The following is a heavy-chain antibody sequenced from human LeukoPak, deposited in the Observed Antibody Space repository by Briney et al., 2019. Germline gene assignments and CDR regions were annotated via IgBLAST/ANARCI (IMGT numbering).Heavy chain of an antibody. D-gene: IGHD3-10*01. V-gene: IGHV3-74*01. CDR3: ARGGEITMVRGVIHE. Sequence: PGGSLRLSCAASGFTFSGYWMHWVRQVPGKGPVWVSCISSDGSSTSYADSVKGRFTISRDNAKNTLYLQMNSLRAEDTAIYYCARGGEITMVRGVIHEWGQGTQVTVSS. CDR2: ISSDGSST. J-gene: IGHJ4*02. CDR1: GFTFSGYW.